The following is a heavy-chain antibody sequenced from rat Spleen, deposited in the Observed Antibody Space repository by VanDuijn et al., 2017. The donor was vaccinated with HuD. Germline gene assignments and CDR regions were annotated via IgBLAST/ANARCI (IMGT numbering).Heavy chain of an antibody. CDR3: ASITSYWYFDL. CDR2: ISYSGST. V-gene: IGHV3-1*01. CDR1: DYSITNNY. J-gene: IGHJ1*01. Sequence: EVQLQESGPGLVKPSQSLSLTCSVTDYSITNNYWDWIRKFPGNKMEWMAYISYSGSTGFNPSLKSRISITRDTSRNQFFLQLNSVTTEDTATYYCASITSYWYFDLWGPGTMVTVSS. D-gene: IGHD1-10*01.